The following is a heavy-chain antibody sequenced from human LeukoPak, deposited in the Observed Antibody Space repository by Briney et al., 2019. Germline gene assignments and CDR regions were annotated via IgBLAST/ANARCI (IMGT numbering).Heavy chain of an antibody. CDR1: GFSFSSYG. Sequence: GGSLRLSCVASGFSFSSYGMHWVRQAPGKGLEWVAAIWYDGSKKYCADSVKGRFTISRDISKNTLYLQMNGLRDEDTAVYYCARDPGTVTYYFDYWGQGTLVTVSS. CDR2: IWYDGSKK. J-gene: IGHJ4*02. V-gene: IGHV3-33*01. CDR3: ARDPGTVTYYFDY. D-gene: IGHD4-11*01.